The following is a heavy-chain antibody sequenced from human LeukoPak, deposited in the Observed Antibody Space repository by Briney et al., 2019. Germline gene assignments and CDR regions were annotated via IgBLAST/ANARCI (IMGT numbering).Heavy chain of an antibody. CDR1: GYTFTSYI. V-gene: IGHV7-4-1*02. J-gene: IGHJ4*02. CDR3: ARASTPQVGATIYYFDY. D-gene: IGHD1-26*01. Sequence: ASVKISCKASGYTFTSYILNWVLQAPGQGLECMGWINTNTGNPTYAQGFTVRFVFSFDTSVSTAYLQISSLKAEDTALYYCARASTPQVGATIYYFDYWGQGTLVTVSS. CDR2: INTNTGNP.